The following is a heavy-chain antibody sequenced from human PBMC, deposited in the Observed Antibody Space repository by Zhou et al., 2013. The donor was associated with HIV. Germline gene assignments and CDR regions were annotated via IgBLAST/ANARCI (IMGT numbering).Heavy chain of an antibody. Sequence: QVQLVQSGAEVKKPGSSVKVSCKASGGTFSSYAISWVRQAPGQGLEWMGRIIPILGIANYAQKFQGRVTITADKSTSTAYMELSSLRSEDTAVYYCASGKRIFGVGTHDAFDIWAKGQWSPXLQ. CDR3: ASGKRIFGVGTHDAFDI. V-gene: IGHV1-69*04. CDR1: GGTFSSYA. D-gene: IGHD3-3*01. J-gene: IGHJ3*02. CDR2: IIPILGIA.